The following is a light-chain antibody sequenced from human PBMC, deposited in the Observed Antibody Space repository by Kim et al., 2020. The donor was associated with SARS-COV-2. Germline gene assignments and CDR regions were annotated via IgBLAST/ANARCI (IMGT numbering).Light chain of an antibody. CDR1: TGGVTSGIY. CDR3: FLTYSGARV. V-gene: IGLV7-46*01. J-gene: IGLJ3*02. CDR2: DTI. Sequence: PGSTFTAASGYSTGGVTSGIYRYWLQQEPGHAPRIMIYDTINKHPWAPARFSGSLLVGKAAMTLSGAQPEDEADYDCFLTYSGARVFGGGTKLTVL.